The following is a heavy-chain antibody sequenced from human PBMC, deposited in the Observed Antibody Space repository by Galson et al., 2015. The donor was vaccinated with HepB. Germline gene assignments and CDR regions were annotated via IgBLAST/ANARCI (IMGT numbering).Heavy chain of an antibody. CDR3: ASYSYDSGSRDGLHI. CDR2: INTKIGKP. J-gene: IGHJ3*02. CDR1: GNTFTSYV. Sequence: SVKVSCKASGNTFTSYVMNWVRQAPGQGLEWMGWINTKIGKPTYAQGFTGRFVFSVDTSVSTAYLQISSLKAEDTAFYYCASYSYDSGSRDGLHIWGQGTMVTVSS. V-gene: IGHV7-4-1*02. D-gene: IGHD3-10*01.